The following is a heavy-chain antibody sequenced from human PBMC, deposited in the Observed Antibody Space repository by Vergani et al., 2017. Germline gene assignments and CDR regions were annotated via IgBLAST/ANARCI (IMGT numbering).Heavy chain of an antibody. CDR3: ANSVIAGNVGVAYFGIDV. V-gene: IGHV3-30*02. J-gene: IGHJ6*02. D-gene: IGHD2/OR15-2a*01. Sequence: QVQILQSGGGVVQPGGSLRLSCTLSGFTLNNYGIHWVRQAPGKGLEWVSFIRYDGSSEYYGDSVKGRFTISRDKSQNTVNLQINSLRTEDTAVYFCANSVIAGNVGVAYFGIDVWGRGTTVTVSS. CDR1: GFTLNNYG. CDR2: IRYDGSSE.